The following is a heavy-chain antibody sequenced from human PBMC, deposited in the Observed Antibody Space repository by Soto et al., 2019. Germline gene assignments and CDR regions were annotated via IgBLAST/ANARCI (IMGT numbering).Heavy chain of an antibody. Sequence: GGSLRLSCAASGFTFSSYSMNWVRQAPGKGLEWVSSISSSSSYIYYADSVKGRFTISRDNAKNSLYLQMNSLRAEDTAVYYCARDEPYSSSWYYFDSWGQGTLVTVSS. D-gene: IGHD6-13*01. V-gene: IGHV3-21*01. CDR1: GFTFSSYS. CDR3: ARDEPYSSSWYYFDS. J-gene: IGHJ4*01. CDR2: ISSSSSYI.